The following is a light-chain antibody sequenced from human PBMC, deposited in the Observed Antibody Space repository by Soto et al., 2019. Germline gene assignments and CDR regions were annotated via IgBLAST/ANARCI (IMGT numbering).Light chain of an antibody. CDR1: SSDVGGYNY. J-gene: IGLJ3*02. CDR2: EVN. V-gene: IGLV2-14*01. CDR3: SSYTSRSTQV. Sequence: QSALTQPASVSGSPGQSITISCTGTSSDVGGYNYVSWYQQHPGKVPKLMIYEVNNRPSGVSNRFSGSNSGNTASLTISGLQAEDEADYYCSSYTSRSTQVLGGGTQLTVL.